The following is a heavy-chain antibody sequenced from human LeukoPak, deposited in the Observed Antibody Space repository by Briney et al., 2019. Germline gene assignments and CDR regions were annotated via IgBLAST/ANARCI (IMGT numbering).Heavy chain of an antibody. V-gene: IGHV4-59*11. CDR2: INYSGNT. CDR3: AREGRQDYVYFDC. J-gene: IGHJ4*02. Sequence: SETLSLTCTVSGDSISSHYWSWIRQPPGKGLEWMGYINYSGNTNYNPSLKSRVTISVDTSKNQFSLRLTSVTAADTAVYYCAREGRQDYVYFDCWGQGTLVTVSS. D-gene: IGHD4-17*01. CDR1: GDSISSHY.